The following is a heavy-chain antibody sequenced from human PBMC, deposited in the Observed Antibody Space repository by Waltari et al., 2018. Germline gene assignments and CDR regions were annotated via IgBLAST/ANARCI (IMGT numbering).Heavy chain of an antibody. V-gene: IGHV4-4*02. CDR3: ARDQRSSGVVDY. J-gene: IGHJ4*02. CDR1: GGSISRSNW. CDR2: IYHSGST. D-gene: IGHD6-6*01. Sequence: QVQLQESGAGLVKPSGTLSLTCAGSGGSISRSNWWCWVRPPPGTGLEWIGEIYHSGSTNYNPSVKSRVTISVDKSKNQFSLKLSSVTAADTAVYYCARDQRSSGVVDYWGQGTLVTVSS.